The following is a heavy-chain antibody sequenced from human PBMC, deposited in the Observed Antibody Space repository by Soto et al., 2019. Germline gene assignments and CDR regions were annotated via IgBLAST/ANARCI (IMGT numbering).Heavy chain of an antibody. CDR1: GGTFSSYA. J-gene: IGHJ6*02. CDR2: IIPIFGTA. V-gene: IGHV1-69*13. D-gene: IGHD3-3*01. CDR3: ARWAVREEPEGRSDFGSGYYDAYYYYGMDV. Sequence: ASVKVSCKASGGTFSSYAISWVRQAPGQGLEWMGGIIPIFGTANYAQKFQGRVTITADESTSTAYMELSSLRSEDTAVYYCARWAVREEPEGRSDFGSGYYDAYYYYGMDVGGQGTTVTVCS.